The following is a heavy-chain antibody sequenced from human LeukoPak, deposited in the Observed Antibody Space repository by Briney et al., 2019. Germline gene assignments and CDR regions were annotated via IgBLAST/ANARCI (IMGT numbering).Heavy chain of an antibody. J-gene: IGHJ4*02. CDR3: ARDKMVRGVQDSFDY. V-gene: IGHV4-4*07. D-gene: IGHD3-10*01. CDR2: IYTSGST. CDR1: GGSISSYY. Sequence: SETLSLTCTVSGGSISSYYWSWIRQPAGKGLEWIGRIYTSGSTYYNPSLKSRVTISVDTSKNQFSLKLSSVTAADTAVYYCARDKMVRGVQDSFDYWGQGTLVTVSS.